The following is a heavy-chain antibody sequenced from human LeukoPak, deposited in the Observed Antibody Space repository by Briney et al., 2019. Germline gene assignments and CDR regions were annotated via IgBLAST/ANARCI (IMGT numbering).Heavy chain of an antibody. CDR2: FDPEDGET. V-gene: IGHV1-24*01. CDR3: ARDLSSSITMVVVVNYQDSFDY. CDR1: GYTLTELS. J-gene: IGHJ4*02. Sequence: ASVKVSCKVSGYTLTELSMHWVRQAPGKGLEWMGGFDPEDGETIYAQKFQGRVTMTEDTSTDTAYMELSSLRSEDTAVYYCARDLSSSITMVVVVNYQDSFDYWGQGTLVTVSS. D-gene: IGHD3-22*01.